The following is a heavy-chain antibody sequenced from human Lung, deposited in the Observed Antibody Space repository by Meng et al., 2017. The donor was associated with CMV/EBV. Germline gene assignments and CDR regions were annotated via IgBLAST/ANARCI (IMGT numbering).Heavy chain of an antibody. Sequence: SXXVSXXASGYTLTTYDINWVRQATGQGLEWMGWMNPNSGNTGYAQKFQGRVAMTRVTSISTAYMELSSLTSDDTAVYYCARTRIEVEPDGTKIKYYNYGMDVXGQGXTVTVSS. D-gene: IGHD2-2*01. J-gene: IGHJ6*02. V-gene: IGHV1-8*01. CDR2: MNPNSGNT. CDR1: GYTLTTYD. CDR3: ARTRIEVEPDGTKIKYYNYGMDV.